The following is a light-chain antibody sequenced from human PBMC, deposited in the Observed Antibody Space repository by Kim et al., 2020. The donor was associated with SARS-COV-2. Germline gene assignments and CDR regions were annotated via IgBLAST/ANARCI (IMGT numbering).Light chain of an antibody. Sequence: ASPGKTVTISCTRSSGRIASNFVQWYQQRPGSAPTSVIYEDNQRPSWVPDRFSGSIDDSSNSASLTISGLKTEDEADYYCQSGRLFGGGTQLTVL. J-gene: IGLJ2*01. V-gene: IGLV6-57*03. CDR2: EDN. CDR3: QSGRL. CDR1: SGRIASNF.